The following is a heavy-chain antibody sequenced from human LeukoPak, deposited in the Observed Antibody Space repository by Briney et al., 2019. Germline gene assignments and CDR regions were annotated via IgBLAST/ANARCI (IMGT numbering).Heavy chain of an antibody. Sequence: SVKVSCKASGGTFSSYAISWVRQAPGQGLEWMGGIIPIFGTANYAQKFQGRVTITADESTSTAYMELSSLRSEDTAVYYCARDPTTVTTDYYYGMDVWGQGTTVTVSS. CDR2: IIPIFGTA. CDR1: GGTFSSYA. CDR3: ARDPTTVTTDYYYGMDV. J-gene: IGHJ6*02. V-gene: IGHV1-69*13. D-gene: IGHD4-17*01.